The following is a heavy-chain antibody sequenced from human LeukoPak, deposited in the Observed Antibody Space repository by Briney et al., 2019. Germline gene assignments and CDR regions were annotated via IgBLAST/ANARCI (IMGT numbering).Heavy chain of an antibody. Sequence: GGSLSLSCAASGFTFSSYWMHWVRQAPGKGLVGVSRINSDGSSTSYEDSVKGRFTISRDNAKYTLYLQMNSLRAEDTAVYYCARDGGYYYNAFDIWGQGTMVTVSS. CDR3: ARDGGYYYNAFDI. J-gene: IGHJ3*02. V-gene: IGHV3-74*01. D-gene: IGHD3-22*01. CDR2: INSDGSST. CDR1: GFTFSSYW.